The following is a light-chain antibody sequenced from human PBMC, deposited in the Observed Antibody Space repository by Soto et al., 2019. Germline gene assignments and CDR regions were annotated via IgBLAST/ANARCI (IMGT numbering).Light chain of an antibody. Sequence: DVVMTQSPLSLPVTLGQPASISCRSNPSLVYSDGIAYFSWFKQRPGRSPRRXSYKVSNRDSGVPARFRGSGSGTDFALKISRVEADDVGVYYCMQATHWPITFGQGTRLEIK. V-gene: IGKV2-30*01. CDR3: MQATHWPIT. J-gene: IGKJ5*01. CDR1: PSLVYSDGIAY. CDR2: KVS.